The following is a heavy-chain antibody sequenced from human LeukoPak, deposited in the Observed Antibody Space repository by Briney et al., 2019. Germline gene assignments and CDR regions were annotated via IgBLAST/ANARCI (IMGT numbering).Heavy chain of an antibody. Sequence: ASVKVSCKASGYTFTSYGISWVRQAPGQGLEWMGWINPNSGGTNYAQKFQGRVTMTRDTSISTAYMELSRLRSDDTAVYYCARDGAIIAAARNWFDPWGQGTLVTVSS. CDR1: GYTFTSYG. CDR2: INPNSGGT. D-gene: IGHD6-13*01. J-gene: IGHJ5*02. V-gene: IGHV1-2*02. CDR3: ARDGAIIAAARNWFDP.